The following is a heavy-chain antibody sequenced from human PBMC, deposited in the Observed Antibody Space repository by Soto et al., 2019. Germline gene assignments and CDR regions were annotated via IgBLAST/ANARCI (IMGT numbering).Heavy chain of an antibody. CDR3: AREKAGFLRRWFDP. Sequence: QVQLQESGPGLVKPSQTLSLTCTVSGGSISSGGYYWSWIRQHPGKGLEWIGYIYYSGSTYYNPSLQSRVTISVDTSKNQFSLKLSSVTAADTAVYYCAREKAGFLRRWFDPWGQGTLVTVSS. D-gene: IGHD4-17*01. J-gene: IGHJ5*02. V-gene: IGHV4-31*03. CDR2: IYYSGST. CDR1: GGSISSGGYY.